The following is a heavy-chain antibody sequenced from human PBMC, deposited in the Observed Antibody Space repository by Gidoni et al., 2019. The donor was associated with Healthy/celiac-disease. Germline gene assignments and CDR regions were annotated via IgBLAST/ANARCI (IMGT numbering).Heavy chain of an antibody. CDR3: AKGIVGGPRFLEWLPIEGDY. V-gene: IGHV3-30*18. J-gene: IGHJ4*02. Sequence: QVQLVESGGGWVQPGRSLRLSCAASGFTFRAYGMRWVRQAPGKGLEWVAVISYDGSNKYYADSVKGRFTISRDNSKNTLYLQMNSLRAEDTAVYYCAKGIVGGPRFLEWLPIEGDYWGQGTLVTVSS. CDR1: GFTFRAYG. D-gene: IGHD3-3*01. CDR2: ISYDGSNK.